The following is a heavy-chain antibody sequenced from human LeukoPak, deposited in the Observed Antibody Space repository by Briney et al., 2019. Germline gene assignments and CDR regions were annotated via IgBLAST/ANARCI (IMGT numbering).Heavy chain of an antibody. CDR3: ARRGYYGSGCYGQIDY. J-gene: IGHJ4*02. D-gene: IGHD3-10*01. CDR2: IYYSGST. V-gene: IGHV4-59*01. Sequence: SETLSLTCTVSGGSISSYYWSWIRQPPGKGLEWIGYIYYSGSTNYNPSLKSRVTISVDTSKNQFSLKLSSVTAADTAVYYCARRGYYGSGCYGQIDYWGQGTLVTVS. CDR1: GGSISSYY.